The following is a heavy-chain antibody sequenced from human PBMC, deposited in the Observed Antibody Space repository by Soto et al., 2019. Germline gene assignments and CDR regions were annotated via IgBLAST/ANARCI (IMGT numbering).Heavy chain of an antibody. CDR1: GYTFTSYD. CDR2: MNPNSGKT. Sequence: QVQLVQSGAEVKKPGASVKVSCKASGYTFTSYDINWVRQATGQGLEGMGWMNPNSGKTGYAQKFQGRVTITRNTSIRTAYMELSSQRSEDTAVYYCARGGLDYGDYYYYYYGMDVWGQGTTVTVSS. D-gene: IGHD4-17*01. CDR3: ARGGLDYGDYYYYYYGMDV. J-gene: IGHJ6*02. V-gene: IGHV1-8*01.